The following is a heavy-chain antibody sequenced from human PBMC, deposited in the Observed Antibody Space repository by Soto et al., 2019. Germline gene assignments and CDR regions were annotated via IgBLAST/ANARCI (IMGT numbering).Heavy chain of an antibody. CDR1: GYTFTSYG. V-gene: IGHV1-18*01. CDR2: ISAYNGNT. CDR3: ARDPPRYCSSTSCLKLFDY. D-gene: IGHD2-2*01. Sequence: QVQLVQSGAEVKKPGASVKVSCKASGYTFTSYGISWVRQAPGQGLEWMGWISAYNGNTNYAQKLQGRVTMTTDTATSTACMELRSLRSDATAVYYCARDPPRYCSSTSCLKLFDYWGQGTLVTVSS. J-gene: IGHJ4*02.